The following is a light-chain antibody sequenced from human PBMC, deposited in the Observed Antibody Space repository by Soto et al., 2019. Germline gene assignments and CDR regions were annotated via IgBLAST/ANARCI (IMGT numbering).Light chain of an antibody. Sequence: EIVMTQSPATLSVSPGERATLSCRASQSVSSNLAWYQQKPGQAPRLLIYGASTRATGIPDRFSGSGSGTEFTLTISSLQSEDFAVYYCQQYNIWPPLTFGGGTKVEIK. J-gene: IGKJ4*01. CDR3: QQYNIWPPLT. V-gene: IGKV3-15*01. CDR2: GAS. CDR1: QSVSSN.